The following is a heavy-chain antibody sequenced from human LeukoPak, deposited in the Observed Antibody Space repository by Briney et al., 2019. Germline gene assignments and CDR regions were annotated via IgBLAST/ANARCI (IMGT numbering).Heavy chain of an antibody. J-gene: IGHJ4*02. CDR2: ISYDGSDK. V-gene: IGHV3-30*04. CDR1: GFTFNTYA. Sequence: PGRSLRLSCAASGFTFNTYAMHWVRQAPGRGLEWVALISYDGSDKYYADSVKGRFTISRDNSKNTLYLQMNSLRAEDTAVYYCARSVHYYDISGFYSQFDYWGQGTLVTVSS. CDR3: ARSVHYYDISGFYSQFDY. D-gene: IGHD3-22*01.